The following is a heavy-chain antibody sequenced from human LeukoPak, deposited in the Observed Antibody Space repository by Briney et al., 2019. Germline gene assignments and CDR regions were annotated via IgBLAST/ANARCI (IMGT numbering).Heavy chain of an antibody. V-gene: IGHV4-39*07. Sequence: PSETLSLTCTVSGGSISSSSYYWGCVRQPPGKGLEWIGSIYHSGSTNYNPSLKSRVTISVDTSKNQFSLKLSSVTAADTAVYYCARTVIIDYGGNSFIRVYFDYWGQGTLVTVSS. J-gene: IGHJ4*02. CDR3: ARTVIIDYGGNSFIRVYFDY. CDR2: IYHSGST. CDR1: GGSISSSSYY. D-gene: IGHD4-23*01.